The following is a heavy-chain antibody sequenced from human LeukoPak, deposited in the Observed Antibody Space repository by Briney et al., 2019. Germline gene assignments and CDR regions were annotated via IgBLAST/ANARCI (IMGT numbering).Heavy chain of an antibody. CDR3: ARATDTPMVGYYPDH. Sequence: SETLSLSCTVSGDSISIKNLYWAWIRQPPGKGLEWIGSISFTGSAYYNPSLKSRVTMSEDTSRNQFSLKLSSVTAADTAVYFCARATDTPMVGYYPDHWGQGTLVTVSS. V-gene: IGHV4-39*07. CDR2: ISFTGSA. CDR1: GDSISIKNLY. J-gene: IGHJ4*02. D-gene: IGHD5-18*01.